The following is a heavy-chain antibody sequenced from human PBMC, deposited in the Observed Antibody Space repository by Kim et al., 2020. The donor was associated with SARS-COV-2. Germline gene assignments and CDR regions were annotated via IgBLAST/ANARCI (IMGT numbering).Heavy chain of an antibody. CDR2: IWYDGSNK. D-gene: IGHD5-12*01. CDR3: ARDFADIVATGNFDY. V-gene: IGHV3-33*01. CDR1: GFTFSSYG. Sequence: GGSLRLSCAASGFTFSSYGMHWVRQAPGKGLEWVAVIWYDGSNKYYADSVKGRFTISRDNSKNTLYLQMNSLRAEDTAVYYCARDFADIVATGNFDYWGQGTLVTVSS. J-gene: IGHJ4*02.